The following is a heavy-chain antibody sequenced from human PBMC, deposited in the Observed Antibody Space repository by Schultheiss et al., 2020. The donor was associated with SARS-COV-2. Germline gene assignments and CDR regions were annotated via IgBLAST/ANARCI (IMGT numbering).Heavy chain of an antibody. CDR3: ARDAHLIYYMDV. J-gene: IGHJ6*03. CDR2: IKQDGSEK. D-gene: IGHD2-8*01. V-gene: IGHV3-7*01. CDR1: GFTFSTYW. Sequence: GGSLRLSCAASGFTFSTYWMNWVRQAPGKGLEWVANIKQDGSEKYYVDSVKGRFTISRDNSKNTLYLQMNSLRAEDTAVYYCARDAHLIYYMDVWGKGTTVTVSS.